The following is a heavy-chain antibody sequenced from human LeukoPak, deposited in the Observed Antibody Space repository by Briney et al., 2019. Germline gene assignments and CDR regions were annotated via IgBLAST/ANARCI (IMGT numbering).Heavy chain of an antibody. J-gene: IGHJ3*02. CDR2: IYYSGST. V-gene: IGHV4-59*01. Sequence: PSETLSLTCTVSGGSISSYYWSWIRQPPGKGLEWIGYIYYSGSTNYNPSLKRRVTISVDTSKNQFSLMLSSVTAADTAVYYCARALSYYDESDAFDIWGQGTMVTVSS. CDR1: GGSISSYY. D-gene: IGHD3-10*01. CDR3: ARALSYYDESDAFDI.